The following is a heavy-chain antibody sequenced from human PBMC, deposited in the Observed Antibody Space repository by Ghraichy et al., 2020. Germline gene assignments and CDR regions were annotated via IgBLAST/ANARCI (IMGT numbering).Heavy chain of an antibody. CDR2: ISGSGVNV. CDR3: AQDPWFYFDSSGSGFAH. Sequence: GGSLGLSCVGSGFTFSDSAMSWFRQAPGKGLEWVSAISGSGVNVHYVDSVKGRFTISRDNSKNVVHLQMNRLRTEDTAVYYCAQDPWFYFDSSGSGFAHWGQGTQITVSS. V-gene: IGHV3-23*01. D-gene: IGHD3-22*01. J-gene: IGHJ4*02. CDR1: GFTFSDSA.